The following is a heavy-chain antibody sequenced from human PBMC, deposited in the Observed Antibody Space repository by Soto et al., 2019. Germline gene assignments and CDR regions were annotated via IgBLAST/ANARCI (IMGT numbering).Heavy chain of an antibody. D-gene: IGHD5-18*01. V-gene: IGHV4-34*01. CDR1: GGSFSGYY. CDR2: INHSGST. CDR3: ARARAYRYGNYYYYYGMDV. J-gene: IGHJ6*02. Sequence: SETLSLTCAVYGGSFSGYYWSWIRQPPGKGLEWIGEINHSGSTNYNPSLKSRVTISVDTSKNQFSLKLSSVTAADTAVYYCARARAYRYGNYYYYYGMDVWGQGTTVTVSS.